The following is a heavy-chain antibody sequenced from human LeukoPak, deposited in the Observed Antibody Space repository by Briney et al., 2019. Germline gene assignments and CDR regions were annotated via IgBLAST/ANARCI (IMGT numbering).Heavy chain of an antibody. Sequence: GASVKVSCKVSGYSFTSYYMHWMRQAPGQGLEWMGWINPDKGDTNLAQKFQGRVTMTRDPSINTAYMEVNSLRSDDTAAYYCARDLRGSLDYFDYWGQGTLVTVSS. J-gene: IGHJ4*02. CDR1: GYSFTSYY. D-gene: IGHD6-19*01. V-gene: IGHV1-2*02. CDR2: INPDKGDT. CDR3: ARDLRGSLDYFDY.